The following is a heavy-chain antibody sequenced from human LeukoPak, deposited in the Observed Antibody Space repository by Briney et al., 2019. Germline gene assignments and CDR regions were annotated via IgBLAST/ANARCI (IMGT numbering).Heavy chain of an antibody. Sequence: PSETLSLTCTVSGGSISSSSYYWGWIRQPPGKGLEWIGSIYYSGSTYYNPSLKSRVTISVDTSKNQFSLKLSSVTAADTALYYCARDHSYGAGSSFEFWGQGTLVTVSS. V-gene: IGHV4-39*07. CDR1: GGSISSSSYY. D-gene: IGHD3-10*01. CDR2: IYYSGST. J-gene: IGHJ4*02. CDR3: ARDHSYGAGSSFEF.